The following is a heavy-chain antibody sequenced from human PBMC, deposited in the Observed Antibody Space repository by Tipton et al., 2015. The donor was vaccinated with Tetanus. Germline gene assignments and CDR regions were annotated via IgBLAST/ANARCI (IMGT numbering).Heavy chain of an antibody. CDR1: GGSFSGYY. Sequence: TLSLTCAVYGGSFSGYYWSWIRQPPGKGLEWIGYIYYSGSTNYNPSLKSRVTISVDTSKNQFSLKLSSVTAADTAVYYCARGSGDPIDAFDIWGQGTMVTVSS. J-gene: IGHJ3*02. CDR3: ARGSGDPIDAFDI. D-gene: IGHD4-17*01. V-gene: IGHV4-59*01. CDR2: IYYSGST.